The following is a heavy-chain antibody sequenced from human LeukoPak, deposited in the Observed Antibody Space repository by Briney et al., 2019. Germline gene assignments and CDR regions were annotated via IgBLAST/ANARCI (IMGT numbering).Heavy chain of an antibody. D-gene: IGHD3-10*01. CDR2: IYTSGST. CDR3: ARLRYGSGSYYNENWFDP. CDR1: GGSISSYY. V-gene: IGHV4-4*07. Sequence: SETLSLTCTVSGGSISSYYWSWIRQPAGKGLEWIGRIYTSGSTNYNPSLKSRVTMSVDTSKNQFSLKLSSVTAADTAVYYCARLRYGSGSYYNENWFDPWGQGTLVTVSS. J-gene: IGHJ5*02.